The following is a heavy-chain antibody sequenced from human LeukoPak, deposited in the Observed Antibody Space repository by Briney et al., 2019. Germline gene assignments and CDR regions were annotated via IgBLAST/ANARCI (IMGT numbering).Heavy chain of an antibody. Sequence: EASVKVSCKVSGYTLTELSMHWVRQAPGKGLEWMGGFDPEDGETIYAQKFQGRVTMTEDTSTDTAYMELSSLRSEDTAVYYCATGPIGYCSGGSCALDYWGQGTLVTVSS. CDR2: FDPEDGET. CDR1: GYTLTELS. J-gene: IGHJ4*02. V-gene: IGHV1-24*01. CDR3: ATGPIGYCSGGSCALDY. D-gene: IGHD2-15*01.